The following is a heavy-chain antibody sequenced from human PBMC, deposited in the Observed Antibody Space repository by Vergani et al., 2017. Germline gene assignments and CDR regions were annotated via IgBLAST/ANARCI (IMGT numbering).Heavy chain of an antibody. CDR2: FDPEDGET. Sequence: QVQLVQSGAEVKKPGSSVKVSCKASGGTFSSYTISWVRQAPGQGLEWMGGFDPEDGETIYAQKFQGRVTMTEDTSTDTAYMELSSLRSEDTAVYYCATGAAAGQNPQRYYYYYMDVWGKGTTVTVSS. D-gene: IGHD6-13*01. V-gene: IGHV1-24*01. CDR1: GGTFSSYT. J-gene: IGHJ6*03. CDR3: ATGAAAGQNPQRYYYYYMDV.